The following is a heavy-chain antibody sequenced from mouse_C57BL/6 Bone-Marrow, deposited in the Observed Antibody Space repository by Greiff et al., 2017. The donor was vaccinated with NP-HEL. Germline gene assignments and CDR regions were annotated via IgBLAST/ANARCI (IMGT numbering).Heavy chain of an antibody. Sequence: EVKLMESGGGLVQPGGSLKLSCAASGFTFSDYYMYWVRQTPEKRLEWVAYISNGGGSTYYLDTVKGRFTISRDNAKNTLYLQMSRLKSEDTAMYYCARHRDGYYFDYWGQGTTLTVSS. V-gene: IGHV5-12*01. D-gene: IGHD2-3*01. CDR3: ARHRDGYYFDY. CDR1: GFTFSDYY. CDR2: ISNGGGST. J-gene: IGHJ2*01.